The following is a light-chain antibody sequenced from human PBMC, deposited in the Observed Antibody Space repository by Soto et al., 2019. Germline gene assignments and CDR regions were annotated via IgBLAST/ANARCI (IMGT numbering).Light chain of an antibody. CDR2: DAS. CDR3: QQYDSYSWT. CDR1: QSISSW. V-gene: IGKV1-5*01. Sequence: DIQMTHSPSTLSASVGDRVNITCRASQSISSWLAWYQQKPGKAPKLLIYDASSLEIGVPSRFSGSGSGTEFTLTISSLQPDDFATYYCQQYDSYSWTFGQGTKVDI. J-gene: IGKJ1*01.